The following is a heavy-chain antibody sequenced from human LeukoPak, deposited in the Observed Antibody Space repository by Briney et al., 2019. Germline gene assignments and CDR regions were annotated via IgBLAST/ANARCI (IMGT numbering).Heavy chain of an antibody. V-gene: IGHV1-46*01. CDR2: INPSGGST. CDR3: AREHTMVRGAPGH. J-gene: IGHJ4*02. D-gene: IGHD3-10*01. CDR1: GYTFTSYY. Sequence: GASVKVSCKASGYTFTSYYMHWVRQAPGQGLEWMGIINPSGGSTSYAQKFQGRVTMTRDTSTSTVYMKLSSLRSEDTAVYYCAREHTMVRGAPGHWGQGTLVTVSS.